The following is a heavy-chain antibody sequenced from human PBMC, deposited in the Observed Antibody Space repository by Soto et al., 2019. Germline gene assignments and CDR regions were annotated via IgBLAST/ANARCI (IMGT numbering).Heavy chain of an antibody. D-gene: IGHD6-6*01. Sequence: GESLKISCQGSGYSFTTYWIGWVRQMPGKGLEWMGIIYPGDSDTRYSPSFQGQVTISADKSISTAYLQWSSLKASDTAIYYCARHMSQQLVPDYWGQGALVTVSS. CDR1: GYSFTTYW. V-gene: IGHV5-51*01. J-gene: IGHJ4*02. CDR3: ARHMSQQLVPDY. CDR2: IYPGDSDT.